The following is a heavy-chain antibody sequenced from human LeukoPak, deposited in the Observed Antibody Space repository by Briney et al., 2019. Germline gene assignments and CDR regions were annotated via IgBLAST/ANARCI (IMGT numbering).Heavy chain of an antibody. D-gene: IGHD3-3*01. CDR2: ISGSGGST. J-gene: IGHJ4*02. CDR3: AKDPSVANFYGYFDY. V-gene: IGHV3-23*01. CDR1: GFTFSSYA. Sequence: GGSLRLSCAASGFTFSSYAMSWVRQAPGKGLEWVSAISGSGGSTYYADSVKGRFTISRDNSKNTLYLQMNSLRAEDTAVYYCAKDPSVANFYGYFDYWGQGTLVTVSS.